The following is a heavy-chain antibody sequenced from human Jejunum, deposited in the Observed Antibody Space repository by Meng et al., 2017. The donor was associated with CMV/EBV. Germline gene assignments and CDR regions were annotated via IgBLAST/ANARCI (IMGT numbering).Heavy chain of an antibody. CDR3: TSDYGGFDP. V-gene: IGHV3-30-3*01. CDR2: ISYDGTNK. J-gene: IGHJ5*02. D-gene: IGHD4/OR15-4a*01. Sequence: QVQLVVSGGGVVQPGGCLRLSCAASGFTFSRYTMHWVRQAPGQGLEWLAIISYDGTNKYYADSLKGRFTISRDNSKNTAFLQMNSLRPDDTGVYYCTSDYGGFDPWGQGTLVTVSS. CDR1: GFTFSRYT.